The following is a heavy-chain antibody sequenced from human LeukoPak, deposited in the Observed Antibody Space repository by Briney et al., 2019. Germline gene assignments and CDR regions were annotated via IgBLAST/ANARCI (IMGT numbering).Heavy chain of an antibody. CDR3: ARDGRNPQEFDP. D-gene: IGHD1-14*01. J-gene: IGHJ5*02. CDR2: ISAYNGNT. CDR1: GYTFTSYG. V-gene: IGHV1-18*01. Sequence: GASVKVSCKASGYTFTSYGISWVRQAPGQGLEWMGWISAYNGNTNYAQKFQGRVTMTRDTSISTAYMELSRLRSDDTAVYYCARDGRNPQEFDPWGQGTLVTVSS.